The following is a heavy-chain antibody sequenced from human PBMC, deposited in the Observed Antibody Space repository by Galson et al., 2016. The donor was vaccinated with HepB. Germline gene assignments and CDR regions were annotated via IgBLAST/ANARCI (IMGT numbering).Heavy chain of an antibody. CDR1: GGSLSTSY. Sequence: SETLSLTCSVSGGSLSTSYWNWIRQPPGKGLEWIGYIYYSGSTVYNPSLGSRVRISLDASMSQFSLELSSVTAADTAVYYCARGRHPSYDRSGYYRRYCFDYWGQGILVTVSS. CDR2: IYYSGST. CDR3: ARGRHPSYDRSGYYRRYCFDY. J-gene: IGHJ4*02. D-gene: IGHD3-22*01. V-gene: IGHV4-59*12.